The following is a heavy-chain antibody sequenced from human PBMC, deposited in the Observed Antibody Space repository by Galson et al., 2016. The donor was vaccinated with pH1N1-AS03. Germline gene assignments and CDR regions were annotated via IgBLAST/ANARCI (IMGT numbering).Heavy chain of an antibody. D-gene: IGHD1-1*01. Sequence: SETLSLTCSVSGGSMSSSSYYWGWVRQPPGRGLEWIRSISLSGSTYYSASLKSRVTISIDKSKNQFSLKLKSVTAADTAVYFCAMDTTTWMRFDYWGQGSLGLVSS. CDR2: ISLSGST. CDR3: AMDTTTWMRFDY. J-gene: IGHJ4*02. V-gene: IGHV4-39*07. CDR1: GGSMSSSSYY.